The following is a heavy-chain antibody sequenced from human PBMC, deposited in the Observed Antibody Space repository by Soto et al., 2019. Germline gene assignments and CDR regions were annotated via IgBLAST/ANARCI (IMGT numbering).Heavy chain of an antibody. Sequence: EVQLVESGGGLVQPGGSLRLSCAASGFTFSSYWMHWVRQAPGKGLVWVSRINSDGSSTSYAESAKGRFTISRDNAKNALYLQMNSRRAEDKAVYYCARGRVEKATVTLGYWGQGTLVTVSS. CDR3: ARGRVEKATVTLGY. D-gene: IGHD5-18*01. CDR1: GFTFSSYW. J-gene: IGHJ4*02. V-gene: IGHV3-74*01. CDR2: INSDGSST.